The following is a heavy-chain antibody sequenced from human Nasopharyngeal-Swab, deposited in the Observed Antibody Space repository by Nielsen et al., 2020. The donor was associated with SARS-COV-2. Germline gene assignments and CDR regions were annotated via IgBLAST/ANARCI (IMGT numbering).Heavy chain of an antibody. V-gene: IGHV4-39*01. CDR2: IYYSGST. J-gene: IGHJ4*02. CDR3: ARQDYYDRGFDY. Sequence: PGKGLEWIGSIYYSGSTYYNPSLKSRVTISIDTSKNQFSLKLSSVTAADTAVYYCARQDYYDRGFDYWGQGTLVTVS. D-gene: IGHD3-22*01.